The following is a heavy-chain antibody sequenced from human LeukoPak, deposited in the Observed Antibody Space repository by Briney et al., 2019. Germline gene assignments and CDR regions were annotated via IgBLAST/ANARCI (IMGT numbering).Heavy chain of an antibody. CDR3: PCGHRLKGWFDP. J-gene: IGHJ5*02. V-gene: IGHV4-39*07. D-gene: IGHD6-25*01. Sequence: KPSETLSLTCTVSGGSISSSSYYWGWIRQPPGKGLEWIGSIYYSGSTYYNPSLKSRVNISVDTSKNQFSLQLSSVTAADTAVYYCPCGHRLKGWFDPWGQGTLVTVSS. CDR2: IYYSGST. CDR1: GGSISSSSYY.